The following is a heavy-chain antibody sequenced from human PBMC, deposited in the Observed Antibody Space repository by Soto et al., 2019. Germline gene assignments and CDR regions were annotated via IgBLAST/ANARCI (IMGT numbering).Heavy chain of an antibody. CDR1: GLTFSSYT. V-gene: IGHV3-30-3*01. D-gene: IGHD6-19*01. CDR3: ARDPGSGWPPFDY. Sequence: QVQLVESGGGVVQPGRSLRLSCAASGLTFSSYTMHCVRQAPGKGLEWVAVISYDGSNKYYADSVKGRFTISRDNSKNTLYLQMNSLRAEDTAVFYCARDPGSGWPPFDYWGQGTLVTVSS. J-gene: IGHJ4*02. CDR2: ISYDGSNK.